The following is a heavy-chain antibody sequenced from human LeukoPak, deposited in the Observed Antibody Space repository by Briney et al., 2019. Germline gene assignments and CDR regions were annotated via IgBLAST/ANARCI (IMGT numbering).Heavy chain of an antibody. D-gene: IGHD6-6*01. J-gene: IGHJ6*03. CDR1: GDSVSSNSAA. CDR3: ARARIFTSPHYYHYMDV. Sequence: SQTLSLTCAISGDSVSSNSAAWNWIRQSPSRGLEWLGRTYYRSKWYNDYAVSVKSRITINPDTSKNQFSLQLNSVTPEDTAVYYCARARIFTSPHYYHYMDVWGKGTTVTVSS. CDR2: TYYRSKWYN. V-gene: IGHV6-1*01.